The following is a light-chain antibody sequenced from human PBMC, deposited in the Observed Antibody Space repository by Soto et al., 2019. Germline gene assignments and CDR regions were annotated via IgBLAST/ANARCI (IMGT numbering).Light chain of an antibody. CDR2: ATS. CDR1: QGIGSY. J-gene: IGKJ3*01. Sequence: DIQMTQSPSSLSASVGDRVTITCRASQGIGSYLAWYQQTPGKVPKLLIYATSTLLSGVPSRFSGSGSGTDFTLTISSLQPDDVATYYCQKYDSPPLTFGPGTKVYI. V-gene: IGKV1-27*01. CDR3: QKYDSPPLT.